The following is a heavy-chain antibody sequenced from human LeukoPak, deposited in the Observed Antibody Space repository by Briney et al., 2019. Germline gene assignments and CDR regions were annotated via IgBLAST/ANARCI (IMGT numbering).Heavy chain of an antibody. V-gene: IGHV3-7*03. CDR2: INQDGSEM. CDR3: ARGQWLPYYYYGMDV. Sequence: GGSLRLSCAASGFTFSNYWMTWVRQAPGKGPEWVANINQDGSEMNYGDSVKGRFTISRDNTKKSLYLQMNSLRAEDTAVYYCARGQWLPYYYYGMDVWGQGTTVTVSS. J-gene: IGHJ6*02. D-gene: IGHD6-19*01. CDR1: GFTFSNYW.